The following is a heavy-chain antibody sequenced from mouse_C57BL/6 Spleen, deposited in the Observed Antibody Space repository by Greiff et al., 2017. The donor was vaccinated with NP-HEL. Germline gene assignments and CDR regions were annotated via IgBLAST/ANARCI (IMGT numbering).Heavy chain of an antibody. CDR1: GYAFSSSW. D-gene: IGHD4-1*01. CDR2: IYPGDGDT. V-gene: IGHV1-82*01. Sequence: VQLQESGPELVKPGASVKISCKASGYAFSSSWMNWVKQRPGKGLEWIGQIYPGDGDTNYNGKFKGKATLTADKSSSTAYMQLSSLTSEDSAVYFCARRSNWGAMDYWGQGTSVTVSS. CDR3: ARRSNWGAMDY. J-gene: IGHJ4*01.